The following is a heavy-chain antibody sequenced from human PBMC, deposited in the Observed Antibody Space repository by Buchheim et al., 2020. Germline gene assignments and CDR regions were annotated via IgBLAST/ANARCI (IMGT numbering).Heavy chain of an antibody. D-gene: IGHD6-19*01. CDR2: ISGSGVTT. J-gene: IGHJ4*02. CDR1: GFTFSSYA. Sequence: EVQLLESGGGLVQPGGSLRLSCAASGFTFSSYAMIWVRLTAGKGLEWLSAISGSGVTTYYADSVKGRFTVSRDNSKNTLYLQMNSLRAEDTAVYYCAKETYSSGWVENYFDYWGQGTL. V-gene: IGHV3-23*01. CDR3: AKETYSSGWVENYFDY.